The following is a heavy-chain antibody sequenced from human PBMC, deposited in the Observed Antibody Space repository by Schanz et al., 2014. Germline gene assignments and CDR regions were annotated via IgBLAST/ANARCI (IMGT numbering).Heavy chain of an antibody. CDR2: ISSSGTTI. CDR3: ARGIGGYGANNYFDY. CDR1: GFAFSSYS. V-gene: IGHV3-48*04. D-gene: IGHD5-12*01. Sequence: QLVGSGGGLIQPGGSLRLSCTASGFAFSSYSMNWVRQAPGKGLEWVSYISSSGTTIYYADSVKGRFTISRDNAKNTLYLQMNSLRSEDTAVYSCARGIGGYGANNYFDYWGRGTLVTVSS. J-gene: IGHJ4*02.